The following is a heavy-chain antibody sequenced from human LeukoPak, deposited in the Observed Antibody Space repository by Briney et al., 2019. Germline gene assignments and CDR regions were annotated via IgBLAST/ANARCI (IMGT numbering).Heavy chain of an antibody. V-gene: IGHV3-21*01. J-gene: IGHJ4*02. CDR1: GFTFSSYN. D-gene: IGHD6-13*01. CDR3: ARAEAAASSLDY. CDR2: ISSSSSYI. Sequence: GGSLRLSCAASGFTFSSYNMNWVRQAPGKGLEWVSSISSSSSYIYYADSVKGRFTISRDNAKNSLYLQMDSLRAEDTAVYYCARAEAAASSLDYWGQGTLVTVSS.